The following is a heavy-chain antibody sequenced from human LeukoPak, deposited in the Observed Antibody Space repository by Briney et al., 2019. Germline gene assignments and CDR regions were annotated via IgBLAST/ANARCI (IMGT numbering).Heavy chain of an antibody. CDR1: GFTFSNYG. Sequence: GGSLRLSCAASGFTFSNYGMHWVRQAPGKGLEWVAVISYDGSNKYYADSVKGRFTISRDNSKNTLYLQMNSLRAEDTAVYYCAKLEGVATRYSEPVFDYWGQGTLVTVSS. CDR3: AKLEGVATRYSEPVFDY. D-gene: IGHD5-12*01. V-gene: IGHV3-30*18. J-gene: IGHJ4*02. CDR2: ISYDGSNK.